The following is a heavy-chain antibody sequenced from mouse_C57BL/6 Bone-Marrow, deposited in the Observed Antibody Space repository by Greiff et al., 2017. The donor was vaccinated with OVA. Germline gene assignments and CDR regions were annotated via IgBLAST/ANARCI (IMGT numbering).Heavy chain of an antibody. Sequence: EVQLQQSGPELVKPGASVKMSCKASGYTFTDYNMHWVKQSHGKSLEWIGYINPNNGGTSYNQKFKGKATLTVNKSSSTAYMELRSLTSEDSAVYYGAREGGGLYYYGSKGYWGQGTTLTVSS. CDR1: GYTFTDYN. CDR3: AREGGGLYYYGSKGY. J-gene: IGHJ2*01. V-gene: IGHV1-22*01. D-gene: IGHD1-1*01. CDR2: INPNNGGT.